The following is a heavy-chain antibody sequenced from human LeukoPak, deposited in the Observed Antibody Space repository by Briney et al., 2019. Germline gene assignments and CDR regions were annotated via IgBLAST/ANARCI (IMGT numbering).Heavy chain of an antibody. V-gene: IGHV1-69*04. CDR3: ARDGEVTMVRGVWDHYFDY. D-gene: IGHD3-10*01. CDR1: GYIFTSYG. CDR2: IIPILGIA. J-gene: IGHJ4*02. Sequence: ASVKVSCKASGYIFTSYGINWVRQAPGQGLEWMGRIIPILGIANYAQKFQGRVTITADKSTSTAYMELSSLRSEDTAVYYCARDGEVTMVRGVWDHYFDYWGQGTLVTVSS.